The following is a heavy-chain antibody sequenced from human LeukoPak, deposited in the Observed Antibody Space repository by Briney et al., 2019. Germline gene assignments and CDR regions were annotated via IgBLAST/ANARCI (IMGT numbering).Heavy chain of an antibody. CDR1: AGSISNHY. D-gene: IGHD6-19*01. V-gene: IGHV4-59*11. CDR2: IFYTGSY. Sequence: SETLSLTCTVAAGSISNHYWSWLRQSPGKGLEWIAYIFYTGSYNYNPTLRSRVYISVDTSKNQFSLNLTSVTAADTAVYYCARGRSSLDLWGQGTLVTVSS. CDR3: ARGRSSLDL. J-gene: IGHJ5*02.